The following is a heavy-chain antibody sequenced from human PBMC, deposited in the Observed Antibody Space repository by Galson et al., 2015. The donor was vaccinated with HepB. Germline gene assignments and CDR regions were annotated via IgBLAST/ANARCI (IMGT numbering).Heavy chain of an antibody. Sequence: SLRLSCAASGFTVSSNYMSWVRQAPGKGLEWVSVIYSGGSTYYADSVKGRFTISRDNSKNTLYLQMNSLRAEDTAVYYCARDQAAAGDTAMFAFDIWGQGTMVTVSS. CDR2: IYSGGST. J-gene: IGHJ3*02. V-gene: IGHV3-66*01. D-gene: IGHD5-18*01. CDR3: ARDQAAAGDTAMFAFDI. CDR1: GFTVSSNY.